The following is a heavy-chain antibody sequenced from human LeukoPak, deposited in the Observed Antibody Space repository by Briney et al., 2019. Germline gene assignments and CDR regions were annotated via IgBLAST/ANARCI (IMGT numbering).Heavy chain of an antibody. CDR2: IWYDGSNK. CDR3: AKRLGYSYGSNFDY. J-gene: IGHJ4*02. D-gene: IGHD5-18*01. Sequence: PGGSLRLSCAASGFTFSSYSMHWVRQAPGKGLEWVAVIWYDGSNKYYADSVKGRFTISRDKSKNTLYLQMNSLRAEDTAVYYCAKRLGYSYGSNFDYWGEGTLVTVSS. CDR1: GFTFSSYS. V-gene: IGHV3-33*03.